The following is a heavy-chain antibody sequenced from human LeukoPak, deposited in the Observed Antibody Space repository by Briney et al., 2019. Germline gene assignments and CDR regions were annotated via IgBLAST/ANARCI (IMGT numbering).Heavy chain of an antibody. CDR1: GYTFTGYY. V-gene: IGHV1-2*02. D-gene: IGHD3-3*01. CDR2: INPHSGGT. CDR3: ARDWPARGFSYDYYFDY. Sequence: GASVKVSCKASGYTFTGYYIHWVRQAPGQGLEWMGWINPHSGGTNYAQKFQGRVTMTRDTSISTVYMELSRLRSDDTAVYYCARDWPARGFSYDYYFDYWGQGTLVTVSS. J-gene: IGHJ4*02.